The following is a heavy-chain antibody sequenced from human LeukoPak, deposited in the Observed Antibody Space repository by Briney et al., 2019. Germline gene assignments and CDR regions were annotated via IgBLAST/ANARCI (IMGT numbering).Heavy chain of an antibody. J-gene: IGHJ3*02. V-gene: IGHV4-59*01. Sequence: PSETLSLTCTVSGGSISSYYWSRIRQPPGKGLEWIGYIYYSGSTNYNPSLKSRVTISVDTSKNQFSLKLSSVTAADTAVYYCARGRAPYDSSAFDIWGQGTMVTVSS. D-gene: IGHD3-22*01. CDR1: GGSISSYY. CDR3: ARGRAPYDSSAFDI. CDR2: IYYSGST.